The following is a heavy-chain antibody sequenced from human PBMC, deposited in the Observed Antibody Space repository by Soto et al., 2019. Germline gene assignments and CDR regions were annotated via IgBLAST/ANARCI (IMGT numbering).Heavy chain of an antibody. CDR1: GYTFTSYD. D-gene: IGHD6-13*01. CDR2: IVPIYRTA. V-gene: IGHV1-69*13. CDR3: ARDSGAKLSSS. J-gene: IGHJ4*02. Sequence: ASVKVSCKASGYTFTSYDINWVRQATGQGLEWMGGIVPIYRTADYAQKFQGRVTITADESTRTVYMELSSLKSQDTALYYCARDSGAKLSSSWGQGTQVTVSS.